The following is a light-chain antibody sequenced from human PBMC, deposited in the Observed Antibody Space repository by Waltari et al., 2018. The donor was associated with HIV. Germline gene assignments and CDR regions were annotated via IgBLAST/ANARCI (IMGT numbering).Light chain of an antibody. CDR2: EVS. CDR1: SRDVGGYNS. Sequence: QSALTQPASVSGSPGQSIPISCTGTSRDVGGYNSVSWYQQHPGKAPKLMIYEVSNRPSGVSNRFSGSKSGNTASLTISGLQAEDEADYYCSSYTSSSTVVFGGGTKLTVL. CDR3: SSYTSSSTVV. V-gene: IGLV2-14*01. J-gene: IGLJ2*01.